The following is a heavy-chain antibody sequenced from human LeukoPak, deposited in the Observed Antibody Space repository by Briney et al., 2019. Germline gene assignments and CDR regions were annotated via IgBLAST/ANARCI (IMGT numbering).Heavy chain of an antibody. CDR3: ARVYRLGIAASGY. D-gene: IGHD6-25*01. CDR2: MNPNSGDT. Sequence: ASVKVSCKASGYTFTSYDINWVRQATGQGLEWMGWMNPNSGDTGYAQKFQGRVTMTRNTSISTAYMELSSLRSEDTAVYYCARVYRLGIAASGYWGQGTLVTVSS. V-gene: IGHV1-8*01. CDR1: GYTFTSYD. J-gene: IGHJ4*02.